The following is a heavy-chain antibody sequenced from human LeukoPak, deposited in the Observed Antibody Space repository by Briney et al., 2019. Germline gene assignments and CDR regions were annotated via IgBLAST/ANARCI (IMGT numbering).Heavy chain of an antibody. J-gene: IGHJ4*02. CDR3: ARVPLLWFGELWGDYFDY. V-gene: IGHV3-48*01. CDR2: ISSSSSTI. Sequence: GGSLRLSCAASGFTFSSYSMNWVRQAPGKGLEWVSYISSSSSTIHYADSVKGRFTISRDNAKNSLYLQMNSLRAEDTAVYYCARVPLLWFGELWGDYFDYWGQGTLVTVSS. D-gene: IGHD3-10*01. CDR1: GFTFSSYS.